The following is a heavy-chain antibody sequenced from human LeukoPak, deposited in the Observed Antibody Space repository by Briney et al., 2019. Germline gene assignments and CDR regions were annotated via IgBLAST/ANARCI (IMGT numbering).Heavy chain of an antibody. J-gene: IGHJ6*02. CDR1: GGSISSYY. V-gene: IGHV4-59*01. CDR3: ARSKAYSGYDWDWYYYGMDV. CDR2: IYYSGST. Sequence: PSETLPLTCTVSGGSISSYYWSWIRQPPGKGLEWIGYIYYSGSTNYNPSLKSRVTISVDTSKNQFSLKLSSVTAADTAVYYCARSKAYSGYDWDWYYYGMDVWGQGTTVTVSS. D-gene: IGHD5-12*01.